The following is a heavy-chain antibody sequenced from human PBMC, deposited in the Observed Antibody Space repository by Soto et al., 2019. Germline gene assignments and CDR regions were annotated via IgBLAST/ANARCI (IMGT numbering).Heavy chain of an antibody. CDR1: GGTFSSYG. Sequence: ASVKVSCKASGGTFSSYGISWVRQAPGHGLEWIGGIIPIFGTPDYAQKFQGRVTITADTSTSTAYMELSSLRSEDTAVYYCARDLRDYDILTGYSKGAEFDPWGQGTLVTVSS. J-gene: IGHJ5*02. V-gene: IGHV1-69*06. CDR3: ARDLRDYDILTGYSKGAEFDP. D-gene: IGHD3-9*01. CDR2: IIPIFGTP.